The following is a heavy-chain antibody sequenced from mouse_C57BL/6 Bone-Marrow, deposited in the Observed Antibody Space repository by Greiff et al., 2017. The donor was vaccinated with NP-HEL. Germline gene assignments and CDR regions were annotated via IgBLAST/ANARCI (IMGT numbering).Heavy chain of an antibody. CDR1: GYTFTSYW. CDR3: AICWGFAY. V-gene: IGHV1-69*01. Sequence: VQLQQPGAELVMPGASVKLSCKASGYTFTSYWMHWVKQRPGQGLEWIGEIDPSDSYTNYNQKFKGKSTLTVDKSSSTAYMQLSSLTSEDSAVYYCAICWGFAYWGQGTLVTVSA. J-gene: IGHJ3*01. CDR2: IDPSDSYT.